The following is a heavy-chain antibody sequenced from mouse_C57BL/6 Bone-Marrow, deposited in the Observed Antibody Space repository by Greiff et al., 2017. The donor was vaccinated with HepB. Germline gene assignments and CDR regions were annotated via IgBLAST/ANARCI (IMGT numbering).Heavy chain of an antibody. CDR1: GYTFTDYY. J-gene: IGHJ4*01. D-gene: IGHD2-2*01. V-gene: IGHV1-26*01. CDR2: INPNNGGT. Sequence: VQLQQSGPELVKPGASVKISCKASGYTFTDYYMNWVKQSHGKSLEWIGDINPNNGGTSYNQKFKGKATLTVDKSSSTAYMELRSLTSEDSAVYYCARNDGYEERLDAMDYWGQGTSVTVSS. CDR3: ARNDGYEERLDAMDY.